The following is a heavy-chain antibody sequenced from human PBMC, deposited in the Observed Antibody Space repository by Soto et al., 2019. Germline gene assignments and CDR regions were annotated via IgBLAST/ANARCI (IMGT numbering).Heavy chain of an antibody. J-gene: IGHJ2*01. D-gene: IGHD3-3*01. Sequence: QVQLLQSGAEVKKPGTSVRVSCRASGYTFKDYDINWVRRAPAQGLEWMGWMNANSGNTAYARKFHDRITMTRSVSARTAFMELSSLTPEDTAGYYCARRMTWSLWCFDLWGSGTQVTVSS. CDR2: MNANSGNT. CDR1: GYTFKDYD. CDR3: ARRMTWSLWCFDL. V-gene: IGHV1-8*01.